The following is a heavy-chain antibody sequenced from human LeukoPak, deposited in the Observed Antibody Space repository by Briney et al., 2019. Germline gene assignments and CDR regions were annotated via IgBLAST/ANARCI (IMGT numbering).Heavy chain of an antibody. D-gene: IGHD3-16*02. Sequence: GGSLRLSCAASGFTFSSYWMHWVRQAPGKGLVWVSRINSDGSSTSYADSVKGRFTISRDNAKNTLYLQMNSLRAEDTAVYYCARAGLRLGELSPQNWGQGTLVTVSS. CDR1: GFTFSSYW. CDR2: INSDGSST. CDR3: ARAGLRLGELSPQN. J-gene: IGHJ4*02. V-gene: IGHV3-74*01.